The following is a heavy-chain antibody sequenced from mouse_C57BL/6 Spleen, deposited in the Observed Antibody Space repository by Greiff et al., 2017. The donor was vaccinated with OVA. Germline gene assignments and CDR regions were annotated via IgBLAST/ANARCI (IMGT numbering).Heavy chain of an antibody. CDR3: ALDSSGYGWFAY. J-gene: IGHJ3*01. Sequence: VQVVESGPGLVAPSQSLSITCTVSGFSLTSYGVDWVRQSPGKGLEWLGVIWGVGSTNYNSALKSRLSISKDNSKSQVFLKMNSLQTDDTAMYYCALDSSGYGWFAYWGQGTLVTVSA. CDR1: GFSLTSYG. D-gene: IGHD3-2*02. CDR2: IWGVGST. V-gene: IGHV2-6*01.